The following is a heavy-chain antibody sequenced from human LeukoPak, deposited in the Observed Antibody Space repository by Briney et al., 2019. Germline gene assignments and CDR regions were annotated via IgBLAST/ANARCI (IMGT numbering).Heavy chain of an antibody. V-gene: IGHV3-66*01. CDR1: GFTVSSNY. CDR3: ARERLELERAFDH. CDR2: IYSGGRT. D-gene: IGHD1-1*01. Sequence: GGSLRLSCAASGFTVSSNYMSWVRQAPGKGLEWVSVIYSGGRTYYADSVKGRFTISRDNSKNTLYVQMNSLRAEDTAVYYCARERLELERAFDHWGQGTLVTVSS. J-gene: IGHJ4*02.